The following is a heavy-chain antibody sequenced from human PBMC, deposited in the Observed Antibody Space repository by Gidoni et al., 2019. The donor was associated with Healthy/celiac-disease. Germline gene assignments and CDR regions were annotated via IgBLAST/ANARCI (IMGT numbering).Heavy chain of an antibody. D-gene: IGHD2-2*01. CDR3: ARRGYCSSTSCGMDV. J-gene: IGHJ6*02. CDR2: IYHSGST. V-gene: IGHV4-4*02. Sequence: QVQLQESGPGLVKPSGTLSLTCAVSGCSISSSNWWSWVPEPPGKGLEWIGEIYHSGSTNYNPALKSRVTISVDKSKNQFSLKLSSVTAADTAVYYCARRGYCSSTSCGMDVWVQGTTVTVSS. CDR1: GCSISSSNW.